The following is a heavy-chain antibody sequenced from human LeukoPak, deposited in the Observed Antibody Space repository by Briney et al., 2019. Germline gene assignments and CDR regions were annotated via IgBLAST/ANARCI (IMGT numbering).Heavy chain of an antibody. J-gene: IGHJ6*03. Sequence: PGGSLRLSCAASGFTFSDYYMSWIRQAPGKGLEWVSYISSSGSTVYYADSVKGRFTISRDNAKNSLYLQMNSLRAEDTAVYYCARGGIAAVYYYYMDVWGKGTTVTVSS. V-gene: IGHV3-11*04. CDR1: GFTFSDYY. CDR2: ISSSGSTV. D-gene: IGHD6-13*01. CDR3: ARGGIAAVYYYYMDV.